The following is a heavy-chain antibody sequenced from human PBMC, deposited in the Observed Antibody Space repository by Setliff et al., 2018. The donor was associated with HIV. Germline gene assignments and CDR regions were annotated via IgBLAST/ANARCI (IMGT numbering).Heavy chain of an antibody. V-gene: IGHV4-4*09. Sequence: SETLSLTCTVSGDSISSYSWNWIRQSPGGGLEWIGFIFSSGSTKYNPSLQSRVTMSIDTSKDQFSLRLTSVTAADTAVYYCARRIDDSGSFPDKNWFDTWGQGSLVTV. CDR3: ARRIDDSGSFPDKNWFDT. CDR2: IFSSGST. D-gene: IGHD3-10*01. CDR1: GDSISSYS. J-gene: IGHJ5*02.